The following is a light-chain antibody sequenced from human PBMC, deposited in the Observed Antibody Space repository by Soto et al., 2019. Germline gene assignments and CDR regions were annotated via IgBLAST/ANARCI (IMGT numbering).Light chain of an antibody. CDR2: DNT. Sequence: QSVLTQPPSVSGAPGQRVTISCTGSRSNIGAGYAVHWYQQLPGTAPKLLIYDNTNRPSGVPDRFSASESGTSVSLAITGLQSEDEADYYCQSYDTSLSASVFGGGTKLTVL. CDR3: QSYDTSLSASV. CDR1: RSNIGAGYA. V-gene: IGLV1-40*01. J-gene: IGLJ2*01.